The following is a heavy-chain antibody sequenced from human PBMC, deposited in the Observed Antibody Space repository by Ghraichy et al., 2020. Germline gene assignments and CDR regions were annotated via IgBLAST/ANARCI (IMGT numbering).Heavy chain of an antibody. CDR3: ARCRNNGLGAAGYFDL. V-gene: IGHV4-59*01. D-gene: IGHD1/OR15-1a*01. CDR1: GGSISSYY. Sequence: GSLRLSCTVSGGSISSYYWSWIRQPPGKGLEWIGYIYYSGSTNNNPSLKSRVTISVDTSKNQFSLKLSSVTAADTAVYYCARCRNNGLGAAGYFDLWGRGPLVTVSS. CDR2: IYYSGST. J-gene: IGHJ2*01.